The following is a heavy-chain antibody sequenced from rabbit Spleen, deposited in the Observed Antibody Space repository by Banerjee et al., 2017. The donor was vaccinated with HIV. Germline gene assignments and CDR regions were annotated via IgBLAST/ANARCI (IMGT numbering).Heavy chain of an antibody. D-gene: IGHD1-1*01. V-gene: IGHV1S40*01. CDR2: IEAGSSGFT. J-gene: IGHJ6*01. Sequence: QSLEESGGDLVKPEGSLTLTCTASGVSFSGNSYMCWVRQAPGKGLEWIACIEAGSSGFTYFASWAKGRFTISKTSSTTVTLQMTSLTAADTATYFCARDTSSSFSSYGMDLWGPGTLVTVS. CDR1: GVSFSGNSY. CDR3: ARDTSSSFSSYGMDL.